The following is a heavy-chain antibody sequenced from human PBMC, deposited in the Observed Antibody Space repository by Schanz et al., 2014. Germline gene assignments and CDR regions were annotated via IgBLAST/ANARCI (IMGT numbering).Heavy chain of an antibody. CDR2: FHHEDGDT. D-gene: IGHD2-2*01. CDR1: GYFLNELS. J-gene: IGHJ6*02. V-gene: IGHV1-24*01. CDR3: ATETSRTWFYNGVDV. Sequence: QVQLVQSGAEVKKPGASVKVSCKVSGYFLNELSMHWVRQAPGRGLEWMGGFHHEDGDTVYAQKFQGRVSMTEDTSTDTAYVELSRLTSEDTGVYYCATETSRTWFYNGVDVWGQGTTVTVSS.